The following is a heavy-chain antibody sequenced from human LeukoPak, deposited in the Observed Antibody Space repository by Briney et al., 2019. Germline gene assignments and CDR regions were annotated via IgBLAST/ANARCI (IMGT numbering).Heavy chain of an antibody. V-gene: IGHV3-48*03. CDR2: ISSSGSTI. J-gene: IGHJ5*02. CDR3: AKDRQWLVSGDWLDP. Sequence: PGGSLRLSCAASGFTFSSYEMNWVRQAPGKGLEWVSYISSSGSTIYYADSVKGRFTISRDNAKNSLYLQMNSLRAEDTAVYYCAKDRQWLVSGDWLDPWGQGTLVTVSS. CDR1: GFTFSSYE. D-gene: IGHD6-19*01.